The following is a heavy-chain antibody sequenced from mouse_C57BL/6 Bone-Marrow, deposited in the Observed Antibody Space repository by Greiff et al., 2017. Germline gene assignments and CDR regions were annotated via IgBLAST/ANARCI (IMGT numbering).Heavy chain of an antibody. CDR2: IYPRSGNT. CDR1: GYTFTSSG. J-gene: IGHJ2*01. D-gene: IGHD1-1*01. V-gene: IGHV1-81*01. CDR3: ARDYGSRFDY. Sequence: QVQLQQSGAELARPGASVKLSCKASGYTFTSSGISWVKQRTGQGLEWIGEIYPRSGNTYYNEKFKGKATLTVDKSSSTAYMELRSLTSEDAAVNFCARDYGSRFDYWCRGPTPTVS.